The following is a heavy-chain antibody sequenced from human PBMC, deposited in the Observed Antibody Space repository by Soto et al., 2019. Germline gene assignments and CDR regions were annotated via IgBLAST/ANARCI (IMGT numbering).Heavy chain of an antibody. V-gene: IGHV1-3*01. D-gene: IGHD5-12*01. CDR3: AGAPCSGYGDY. J-gene: IGHJ4*02. Sequence: QVQLVQSGAEVKKPGASVKVSCKASGYSFTSYTMHWVRQATGQRLEWMGWNNPGNGTTKYSQKFQGSVTITGESSASTADMELRSLRSVDGVVFDCAGAPCSGYGDYWGQGTLVTVSS. CDR2: NNPGNGTT. CDR1: GYSFTSYT.